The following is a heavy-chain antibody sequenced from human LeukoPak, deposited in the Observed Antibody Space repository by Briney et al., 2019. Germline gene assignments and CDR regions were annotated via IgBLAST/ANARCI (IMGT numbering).Heavy chain of an antibody. D-gene: IGHD2/OR15-2a*01. CDR2: INPNSGGT. J-gene: IGHJ6*03. V-gene: IGHV1-2*02. Sequence: GASVKVSCKVSGYTFTGYYMHWVRQAPGQGLEWMGWINPNSGGTNYAQKFQGRVTMTRDTSISTAYMEVSRLNSDDTAVYYCASRITGGFYYYYNMDVWGKGTTVTVSS. CDR3: ASRITGGFYYYYNMDV. CDR1: GYTFTGYY.